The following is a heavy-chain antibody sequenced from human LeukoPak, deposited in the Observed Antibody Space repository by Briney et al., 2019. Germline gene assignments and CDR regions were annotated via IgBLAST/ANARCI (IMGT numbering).Heavy chain of an antibody. CDR3: ARGAYCSSTSCYKGAFDI. CDR1: GESFSGYY. V-gene: IGHV4-34*01. D-gene: IGHD2-2*02. CDR2: INHRGST. J-gene: IGHJ3*02. Sequence: WETLSLTCAVYGESFSGYYWSWIRQPPGKGLEWFGEINHRGSTNYNPSLKSRATVSVDTSKNQFSLQLSSVTAADTAVYYCARGAYCSSTSCYKGAFDIWGPGTMVTVSS.